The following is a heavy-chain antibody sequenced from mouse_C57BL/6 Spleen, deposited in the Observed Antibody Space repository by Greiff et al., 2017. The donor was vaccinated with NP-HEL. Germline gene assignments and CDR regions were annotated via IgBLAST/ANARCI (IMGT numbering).Heavy chain of an antibody. CDR1: GYTFTSYW. D-gene: IGHD1-1*01. V-gene: IGHV1-59*01. CDR3: ARHLYYGSSYYFDY. CDR2: IDPSDSYT. J-gene: IGHJ2*01. Sequence: QVQLQQPGAELVRPGTSVKLSCKASGYTFTSYWMHWVKQRPGQGLEWIGEIDPSDSYTNYNQKFKGKATLTVDTSSSTAYMQLSSLTSEDSAVYYCARHLYYGSSYYFDYWGQGTTLTVSS.